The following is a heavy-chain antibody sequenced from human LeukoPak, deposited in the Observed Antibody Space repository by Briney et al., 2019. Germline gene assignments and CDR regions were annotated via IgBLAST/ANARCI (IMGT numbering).Heavy chain of an antibody. D-gene: IGHD1-26*01. CDR1: GFTFSSYA. CDR2: MSSNGGTT. V-gene: IGHV3-64*01. Sequence: GGSLRLSCAASGFTFSSYAMHWVRQAPGKGLEYVSAMSSNGGTTYYANSVKGRFTISRDNSKNTLYLQMGSLRAEDMAVYYCARVGDVGPFDYWGQGTLVTVSS. J-gene: IGHJ4*02. CDR3: ARVGDVGPFDY.